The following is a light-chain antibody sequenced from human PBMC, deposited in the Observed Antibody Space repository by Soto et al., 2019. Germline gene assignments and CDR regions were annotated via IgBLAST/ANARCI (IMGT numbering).Light chain of an antibody. CDR3: AAWDDSFNGRYV. J-gene: IGLJ1*01. CDR2: NND. V-gene: IGLV1-44*01. Sequence: QSVLTQPPSASGTPGQRVTISCSGSNSNIGSNPVNWFQQLPGTAPKLLIYNNDQRPSGVPDRFSGSKSGTSASLAIFGLQSEDEADYYCAAWDDSFNGRYVFGAGTKVIV. CDR1: NSNIGSNP.